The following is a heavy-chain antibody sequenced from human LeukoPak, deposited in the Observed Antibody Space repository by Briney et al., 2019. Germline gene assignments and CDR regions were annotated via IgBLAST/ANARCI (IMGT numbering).Heavy chain of an antibody. V-gene: IGHV1-2*02. CDR3: AKALGTPPSWFDP. CDR2: INPNSGGT. Sequence: GASVKVSCKASGYTFTGYYMHWVRQAPGQGLEWMGWINPNSGGTNYAQKFQGRVTMTRDTSISTAYMELSRLRSDDTAVYYCAKALGTPPSWFDPWGQGTLVTVSS. J-gene: IGHJ5*02. D-gene: IGHD1-26*01. CDR1: GYTFTGYY.